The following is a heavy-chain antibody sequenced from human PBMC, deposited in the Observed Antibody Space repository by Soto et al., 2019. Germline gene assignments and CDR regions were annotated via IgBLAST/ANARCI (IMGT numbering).Heavy chain of an antibody. D-gene: IGHD5-12*01. V-gene: IGHV4-39*01. CDR3: ARLAYSHYST. J-gene: IGHJ4*02. Sequence: SETLSLTCTVSGGSIKVGGYYWGWIRQPPGKGLEWVATIYYSGTTYYNPSLKSRLTISLDTSRNQFSLDLTSVTAADTAVYYCARLAYSHYSTWGQGTLVTVSS. CDR2: IYYSGTT. CDR1: GGSIKVGGYY.